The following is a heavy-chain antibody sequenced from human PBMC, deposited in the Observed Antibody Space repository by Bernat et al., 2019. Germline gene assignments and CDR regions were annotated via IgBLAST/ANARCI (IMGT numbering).Heavy chain of an antibody. CDR1: GFTVSSNY. J-gene: IGHJ5*02. D-gene: IGHD6-6*01. V-gene: IGHV3-53*05. CDR2: IYSGVST. CDR3: ARGGSSSANNWFDP. Sequence: EVQLVETGGGLIQPGGSLRLSCAASGFTVSSNYMSWVRQAPGKGLEWVSVIYSGVSTYYADSVKGRFTIPRDNSKNTLYLQMNSLRAEDTAVYYCARGGSSSANNWFDPWGQGTLVTVSS.